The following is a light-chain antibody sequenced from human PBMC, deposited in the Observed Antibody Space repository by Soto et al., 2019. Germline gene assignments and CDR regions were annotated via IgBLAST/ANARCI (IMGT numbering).Light chain of an antibody. CDR1: QSVSSSD. CDR3: HKYGASPPT. Sequence: LLTQSPGTLSLSPGDRSPLSFRASQSVSSSDLAWYQKKPGQANRLIISGASGRATGIPDRFSGSGYGKDLNLNISRLEPEDAAVFYGHKYGASPPTCGQGNKVDI. V-gene: IGKV3-20*01. J-gene: IGKJ1*01. CDR2: GAS.